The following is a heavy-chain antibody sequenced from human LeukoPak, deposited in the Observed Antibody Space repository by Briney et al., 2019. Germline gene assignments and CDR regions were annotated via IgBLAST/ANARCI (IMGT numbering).Heavy chain of an antibody. D-gene: IGHD3-10*01. Sequence: GGSLRLSCAASGFTFSNYGMHWVRQAPGKGLEWVALLVYDGFYADSVKGRFTISRDDSRNTLYLQLSSLRAEDTAVYYCAKDLITMVRGSPMDVWGQGTPVTVSS. CDR3: AKDLITMVRGSPMDV. V-gene: IGHV3-30*18. CDR1: GFTFSNYG. CDR2: LVYDG. J-gene: IGHJ6*02.